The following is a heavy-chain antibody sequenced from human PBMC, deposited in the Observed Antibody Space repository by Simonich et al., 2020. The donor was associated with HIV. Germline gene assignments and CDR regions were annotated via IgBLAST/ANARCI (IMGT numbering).Heavy chain of an antibody. J-gene: IGHJ1*01. CDR3: ARVLGIAAAIDSFRH. D-gene: IGHD6-13*01. CDR1: GGSISSSNYY. V-gene: IGHV4-39*01. Sequence: QVLLQESGPGLVKPSETLSLTCSVSGGSISSSNYYWGWIRQPPGKGLEWIGSIYYIGHTYSNPYLQSRVSISVDRSKNQFSLKLTSVTAADTAVYYCARVLGIAAAIDSFRHWGQGTLVTVSS. CDR2: IYYIGHT.